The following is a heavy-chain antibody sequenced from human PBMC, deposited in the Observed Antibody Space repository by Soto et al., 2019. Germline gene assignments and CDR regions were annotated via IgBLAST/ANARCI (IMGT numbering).Heavy chain of an antibody. D-gene: IGHD4-4*01. Sequence: GSLRLSCAASGFTFVSYAISCVRQAPVKGLEWVSAISGSGGSTYYADSVKGRFTISRDNSKNTLYLQMNSLRAEDTAVYYCAKDYSNYFDYWGQGTLVTVSS. CDR2: ISGSGGST. CDR3: AKDYSNYFDY. V-gene: IGHV3-23*01. J-gene: IGHJ4*02. CDR1: GFTFVSYA.